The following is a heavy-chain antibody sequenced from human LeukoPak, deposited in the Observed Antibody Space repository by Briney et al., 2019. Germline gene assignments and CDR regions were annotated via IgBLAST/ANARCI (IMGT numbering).Heavy chain of an antibody. Sequence: GGSLRLSCAASGFTVSSNYMNWVRQAPGKGLEWVSAISRSGENTYYADSVKGRFTISRDNSNNTLYLQMNSLRAEDTAVYYCARDLLRGDGYRTWGQGTLVTVSS. CDR3: ARDLLRGDGYRT. V-gene: IGHV3-23*01. J-gene: IGHJ4*02. CDR1: GFTVSSNY. D-gene: IGHD5-24*01. CDR2: ISRSGENT.